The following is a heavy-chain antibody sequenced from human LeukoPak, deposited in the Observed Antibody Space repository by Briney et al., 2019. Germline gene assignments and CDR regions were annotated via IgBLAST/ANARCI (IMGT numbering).Heavy chain of an antibody. CDR3: ARGLGSSWYGD. J-gene: IGHJ4*02. D-gene: IGHD6-13*01. CDR1: GGSISSGDYY. Sequence: SETLSLTCTVSGGSISSGDYYWSWIRQPPGKGLEWIGYIYYSGSSYYNPSLKSRLIISVDTSKNQFSLKLSSVTAADTAVYYCARGLGSSWYGDWGQGTLASVSS. V-gene: IGHV4-30-4*01. CDR2: IYYSGSS.